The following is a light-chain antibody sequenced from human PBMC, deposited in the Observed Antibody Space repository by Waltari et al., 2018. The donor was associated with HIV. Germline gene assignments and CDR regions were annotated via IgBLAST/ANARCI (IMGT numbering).Light chain of an antibody. CDR1: ALPKQY. CDR3: LSADTSVTWV. CDR2: KDT. Sequence: SYELTQPPSVSVSPGQTARLTCSGDALPKQYAYWYQQKPGQAPVLVIYKDTERPSGIPERFSGSSSGTTVTLTISGVQAEDDADYYCLSADTSVTWVFGGGTKLTVL. J-gene: IGLJ3*02. V-gene: IGLV3-25*03.